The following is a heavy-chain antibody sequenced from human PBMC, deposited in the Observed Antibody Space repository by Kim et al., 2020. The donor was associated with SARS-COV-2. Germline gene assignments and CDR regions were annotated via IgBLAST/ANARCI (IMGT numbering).Heavy chain of an antibody. CDR3: ARHSHFKTRGYSYEGLDY. D-gene: IGHD5-18*01. J-gene: IGHJ4*02. V-gene: IGHV4-39*01. Sequence: KSRVTISVDTSKNQFSLKLSSVPAADTAVYYCARHSHFKTRGYSYEGLDYWGQGTLVTVSS.